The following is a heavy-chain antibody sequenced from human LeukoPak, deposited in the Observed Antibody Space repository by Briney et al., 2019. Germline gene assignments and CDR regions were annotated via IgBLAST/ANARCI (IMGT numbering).Heavy chain of an antibody. CDR2: ISGSGGST. CDR1: GFTFSSYA. D-gene: IGHD3-22*01. V-gene: IGHV3-23*01. J-gene: IGHJ4*02. Sequence: GGSLRLSCAASGFTFSSYAMSWVRQAPGKGLEWVSAISGSGGSTYYADSVKGRFTISRDNSKNTLYLQMNSLRAEDTAVYYCAKEDPTVNYCDSSPFDYWGQGTLVTVSS. CDR3: AKEDPTVNYCDSSPFDY.